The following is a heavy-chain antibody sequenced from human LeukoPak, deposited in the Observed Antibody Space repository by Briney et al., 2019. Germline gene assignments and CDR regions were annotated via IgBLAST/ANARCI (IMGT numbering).Heavy chain of an antibody. CDR1: GDTFTSYY. J-gene: IGHJ4*02. CDR3: AREAQEEMAY. V-gene: IGHV1-46*01. CDR2: INPSGGST. Sequence: ASVKVSCKASGDTFTSYYMHLVRQAPGQGLEWMGIINPSGGSTSYAQKFQGRVTMTRDTSTSTVYMELSSLRSEDTAVYYCAREAQEEMAYWGQGTLVTVSS.